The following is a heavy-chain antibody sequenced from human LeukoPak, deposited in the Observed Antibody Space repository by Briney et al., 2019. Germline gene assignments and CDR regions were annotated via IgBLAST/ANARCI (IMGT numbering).Heavy chain of an antibody. CDR3: ARAAYDSNGYLTL. CDR1: GFTFSNYA. CDR2: ISNSGDAT. D-gene: IGHD3-22*01. J-gene: IGHJ4*02. Sequence: GSLRLSCAASGFTFSNYAMSWVRQAPGKGLEWVSTISNSGDATYYADSVKGRFTISRDNSKNSLSLQMNSLRVEDTAIYFCARAAYDSNGYLTLWGQGTLVTVSS. V-gene: IGHV3-23*01.